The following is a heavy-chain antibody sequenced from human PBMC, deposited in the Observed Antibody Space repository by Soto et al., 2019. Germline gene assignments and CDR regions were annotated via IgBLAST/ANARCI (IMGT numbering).Heavy chain of an antibody. CDR2: ISDDGSRT. Sequence: EVQLLESGGGLVQPGGSLRLSCAASGFSFSTFEMSWVRQAPGRGLEWVSFISDDGSRTYYADAVKGRFTISRDNSKHTLYLQMNSLTGEDTAVYACVKGGWLDFWGQGTLVTVSS. CDR1: GFSFSTFE. V-gene: IGHV3-23*01. J-gene: IGHJ5*01. CDR3: VKGGWLDF. D-gene: IGHD3-16*01.